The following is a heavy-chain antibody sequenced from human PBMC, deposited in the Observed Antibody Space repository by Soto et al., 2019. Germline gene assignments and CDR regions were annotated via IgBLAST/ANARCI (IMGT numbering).Heavy chain of an antibody. J-gene: IGHJ5*02. Sequence: QVQLVQSGAEVKKPGASVKVSCKASGYTFTSYDINWVRQATGQGLEYLGWMNPNSGNTAYVQKFQGRVTMTWDTSIPTAYMEVSGLRSEDTAVYFCARGIKYGAYSRWFDPWGQGTLVTVSS. CDR1: GYTFTSYD. D-gene: IGHD4-17*01. V-gene: IGHV1-8*01. CDR2: MNPNSGNT. CDR3: ARGIKYGAYSRWFDP.